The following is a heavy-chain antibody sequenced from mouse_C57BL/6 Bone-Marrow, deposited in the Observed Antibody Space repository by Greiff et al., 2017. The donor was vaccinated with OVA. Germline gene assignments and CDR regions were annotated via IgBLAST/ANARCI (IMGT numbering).Heavy chain of an antibody. CDR2: IDPSDSYT. CDR3: ARGLYYYGSSYH. V-gene: IGHV1-50*01. CDR1: GYTFTSYW. D-gene: IGHD1-1*01. J-gene: IGHJ2*01. Sequence: VQLQQPGAELVKPGASVKLSCKASGYTFTSYWMQWVKQRPGQGLEWIGEIDPSDSYTNYNQKFKGKATLTVDTSSSTAYMQLSSLTSEDSAVYYCARGLYYYGSSYHWGQGTTLTVSS.